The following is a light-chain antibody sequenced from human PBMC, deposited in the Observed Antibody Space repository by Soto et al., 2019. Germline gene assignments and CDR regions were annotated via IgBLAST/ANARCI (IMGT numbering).Light chain of an antibody. Sequence: AVQLTQSPSSLSASVGDRVTITCRASQGIRTDLGWYQQSPGKAPKVLIVGASTLQSGVPSRFSGSGSGTDFTLTISSLRPEDSATYYCLQDFSYHRKCGKGTKVDIK. V-gene: IGKV1-6*01. CDR2: GAS. J-gene: IGKJ1*01. CDR3: LQDFSYHRK. CDR1: QGIRTD.